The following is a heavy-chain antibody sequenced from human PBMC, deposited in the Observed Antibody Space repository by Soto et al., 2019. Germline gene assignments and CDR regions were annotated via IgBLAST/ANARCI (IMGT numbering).Heavy chain of an antibody. D-gene: IGHD4-17*01. CDR1: GYSISSGYY. CDR2: IYHSGST. CDR3: ARGQDYGGNSFAFER. J-gene: IGHJ3*02. Sequence: SETLSLTCAVSGYSISSGYYWGWIRQPPGKGLEWIGSIYHSGSTYYNPSLKSRVTISVDTSKNQFSLKLSSVTAADTAVYYCARGQDYGGNSFAFERWGKETRVTV. V-gene: IGHV4-38-2*01.